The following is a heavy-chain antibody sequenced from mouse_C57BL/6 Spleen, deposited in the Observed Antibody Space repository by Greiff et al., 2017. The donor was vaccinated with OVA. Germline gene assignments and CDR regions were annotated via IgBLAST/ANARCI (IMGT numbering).Heavy chain of an antibody. V-gene: IGHV1-54*01. D-gene: IGHD2-5*01. Sequence: VQLKESGAELVRPGTSVKVSCKASGYAFTNYLIEWVKQRPGQGLEWIGVINPGSGGTNYNEKFKGKATLTADKSSSTAYMQLSSLTSEDSAVYFCARWSNSAMDYWGQGTSVTVSS. CDR1: GYAFTNYL. CDR2: INPGSGGT. CDR3: ARWSNSAMDY. J-gene: IGHJ4*01.